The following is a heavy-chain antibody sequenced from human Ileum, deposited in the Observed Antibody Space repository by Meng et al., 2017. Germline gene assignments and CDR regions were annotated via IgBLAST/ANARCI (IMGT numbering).Heavy chain of an antibody. CDR1: EFTVSNNY. CDR2: IYSGGNT. Sequence: EVQLVESGGGLVQPGGSLRLSCAASEFTVSNNYMSWVRQAPGKGLEWDSLIYSGGNTKYADSVKGRFTISRGNSKNTLYLQMNSLRAEDTAVYYCAGHTELDCWGQGALVTVSS. V-gene: IGHV3-66*04. CDR3: AGHTELDC. J-gene: IGHJ4*02.